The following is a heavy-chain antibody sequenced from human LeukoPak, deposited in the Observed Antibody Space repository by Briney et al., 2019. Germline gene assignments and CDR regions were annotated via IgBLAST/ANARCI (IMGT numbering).Heavy chain of an antibody. CDR2: INPSGGST. J-gene: IGHJ4*02. CDR3: ASRTSSGYDY. CDR1: GYTFTSYY. D-gene: IGHD5-12*01. Sequence: GASVKVSCKASGYTFTSYYMHWVRQAPGQGLEWMGIINPSGGSTSYAQKFQGRVTMTRDTSTSTAYMELSSLRSEDTAVYYCASRTSSGYDYWGQGTLVTVSS. V-gene: IGHV1-46*01.